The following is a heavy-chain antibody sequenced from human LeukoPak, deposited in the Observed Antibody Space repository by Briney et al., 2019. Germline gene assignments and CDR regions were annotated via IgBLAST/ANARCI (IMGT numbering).Heavy chain of an antibody. CDR2: INPNSGGT. V-gene: IGHV1-2*04. J-gene: IGHJ4*02. CDR3: ARGFRDSSGRKPDY. CDR1: GYTFTGYY. D-gene: IGHD3-22*01. Sequence: ASVKVSCKASGYTFTGYYMHWVRQAPGQGLEWMGWINPNSGGTNYAQKFQGWVTMTRNTSINTAYMELSSLRSEDMAVYYCARGFRDSSGRKPDYWGQGTLVTVSS.